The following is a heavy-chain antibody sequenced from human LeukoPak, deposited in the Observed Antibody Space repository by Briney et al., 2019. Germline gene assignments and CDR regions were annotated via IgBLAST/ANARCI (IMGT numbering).Heavy chain of an antibody. CDR2: MYLSGET. D-gene: IGHD3/OR15-3a*01. V-gene: IGHV4-59*10. J-gene: IGHJ4*02. Sequence: SETLSLTCAVYGGSFSGYYWSWIRQPAGKGLEWIGRMYLSGETNYNPSLNSRVTMSLDTSKNHFSLKLTSATAADTAVYYCASGIQWTGNNYWGQGILVTVSS. CDR3: ASGIQWTGNNY. CDR1: GGSFSGYY.